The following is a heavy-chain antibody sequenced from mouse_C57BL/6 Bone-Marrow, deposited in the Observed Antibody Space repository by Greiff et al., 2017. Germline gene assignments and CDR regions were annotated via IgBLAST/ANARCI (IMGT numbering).Heavy chain of an antibody. Sequence: VKLVESGPGLVAPSQSLSITCNVSGFSLTSYAISWVRQPQGKGLEWLGVLWTGGGTNYNSAPKSRLSISEDNSTSQVFLKMNSLQTDDTSRYYCARTDGYYSAWFAYWGQGTLVTVSA. D-gene: IGHD2-3*01. V-gene: IGHV2-9-1*01. CDR2: LWTGGGT. CDR3: ARTDGYYSAWFAY. J-gene: IGHJ3*01. CDR1: GFSLTSYA.